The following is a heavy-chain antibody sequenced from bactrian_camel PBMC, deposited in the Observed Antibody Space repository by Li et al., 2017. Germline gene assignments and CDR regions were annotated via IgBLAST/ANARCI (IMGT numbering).Heavy chain of an antibody. CDR1: GNTYSKLC. CDR3: AAVSHCAAGWRPEYEYNT. J-gene: IGHJ4*01. V-gene: IGHV3S54*01. D-gene: IGHD5*01. Sequence: HVQLVESGGGSVQAGGSLRLSCVASGNTYSKLCMGWFRQPPGKEREGVATRHTGTGSTFYADSVKDRFTISQDNAKNTLYLQMNSLKPEDTAMYRCAAVSHCAAGWRPEYEYNTWGQGTQVTVS. CDR2: RHTGTGST.